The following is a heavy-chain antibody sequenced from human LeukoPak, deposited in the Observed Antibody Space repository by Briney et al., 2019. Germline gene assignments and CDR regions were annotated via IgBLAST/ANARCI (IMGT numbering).Heavy chain of an antibody. V-gene: IGHV3-48*01. J-gene: IGHJ4*02. Sequence: GGSLRLSCAASGFSFSSYSMSWVRQGPRKGLEWVAYIAYTGTIHYADSVRGRFAISKDNAKNSLYLELNSLRVEDTAVYYCARDPHALVYWGQGTRVTVSS. CDR3: ARDPHALVY. CDR1: GFSFSSYS. CDR2: IAYTGTI.